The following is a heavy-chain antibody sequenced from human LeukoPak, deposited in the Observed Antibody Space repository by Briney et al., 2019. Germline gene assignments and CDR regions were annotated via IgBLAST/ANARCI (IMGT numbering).Heavy chain of an antibody. CDR2: IRYDGSNK. D-gene: IGHD6-13*01. CDR3: AKRAREYSSSWYAFGY. CDR1: GFTFSSYG. Sequence: PGGSLRLSCAASGFTFSSYGMHWVRQAPGKGLEWVAFIRYDGSNKYYADSVKGRFTISRDNSKNTLYLQMNSLRAEDTAVYYCAKRAREYSSSWYAFGYWGQGTLVTVSS. V-gene: IGHV3-30*02. J-gene: IGHJ4*02.